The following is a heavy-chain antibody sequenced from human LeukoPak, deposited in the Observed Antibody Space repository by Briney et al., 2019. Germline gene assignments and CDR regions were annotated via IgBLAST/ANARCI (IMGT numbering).Heavy chain of an antibody. J-gene: IGHJ4*02. V-gene: IGHV1-8*01. CDR2: MNPNSGNT. Sequence: GASVKVSCKAPGYTFTSYDINWVRQATGQGLEWMGWMNPNSGNTGYAQKFQGRVTMTRNTSISTAYMELSSLRSEDTAVYYCARGRSSSRCFDYWGQGTLVTVSS. D-gene: IGHD6-13*01. CDR3: ARGRSSSRCFDY. CDR1: GYTFTSYD.